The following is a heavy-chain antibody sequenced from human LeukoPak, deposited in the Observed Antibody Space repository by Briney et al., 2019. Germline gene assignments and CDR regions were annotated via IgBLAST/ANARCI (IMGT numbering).Heavy chain of an antibody. CDR1: GFTVSSNY. Sequence: PGGSLRLSCAASGFTVSSNYRSWVRQAPGKGLEWVSVIYSGGSTYYADSVKGRFTISRDNSKNTLYLQMNSLRAEDTAVYYCARDRVGSGWYFYYYYGMDVWGQGTTVTVSS. V-gene: IGHV3-53*05. D-gene: IGHD6-19*01. CDR2: IYSGGST. CDR3: ARDRVGSGWYFYYYYGMDV. J-gene: IGHJ6*02.